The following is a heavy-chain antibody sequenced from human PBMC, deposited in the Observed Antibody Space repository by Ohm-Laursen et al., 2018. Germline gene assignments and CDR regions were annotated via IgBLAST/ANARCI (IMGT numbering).Heavy chain of an antibody. D-gene: IGHD2-8*02. CDR3: ARHGRWCFDS. CDR2: IQEDGSDK. V-gene: IGHV3-7*01. J-gene: IGHJ4*02. Sequence: GSLRLSCSASGFTFGSYWMGWVRQAPGKGLERVANIQEDGSDKYYMDSVKGRFTISRDNAKNSLYLQMNSLRAEDTAVYYCARHGRWCFDSWGQGTLVTVSS. CDR1: GFTFGSYW.